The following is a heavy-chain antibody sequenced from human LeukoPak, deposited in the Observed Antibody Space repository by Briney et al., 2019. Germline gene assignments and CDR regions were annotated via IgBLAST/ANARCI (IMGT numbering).Heavy chain of an antibody. CDR3: AGEDYFDSSGYASWRFDI. D-gene: IGHD3-22*01. V-gene: IGHV4-59*01. CDR1: GGSISDYY. CDR2: IYYSGNT. Sequence: SETLSLTCTVSGGSISDYYWTWIRQPPGKGLEWIGHIYYSGNTIYNPSLKSRVAISVDTSKNQFSLKLTSVTTADTAVYYCAGEDYFDSSGYASWRFDIWGQGTMVTVSS. J-gene: IGHJ3*02.